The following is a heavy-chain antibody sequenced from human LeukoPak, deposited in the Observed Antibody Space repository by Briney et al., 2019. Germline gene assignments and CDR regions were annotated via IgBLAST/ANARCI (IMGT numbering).Heavy chain of an antibody. J-gene: IGHJ4*02. CDR2: IYPGDSDT. D-gene: IGHD6-13*01. V-gene: IGHV5-51*01. Sequence: GESLKISCKGSGYSFTSYWIGWVRQMPGKGLEWMGIIYPGDSDTRYSPSFQGQATISADKSISTAYLQWSSLKASDTAMYYCARISYSSSWPRGLDYWGQGTLVTVSS. CDR3: ARISYSSSWPRGLDY. CDR1: GYSFTSYW.